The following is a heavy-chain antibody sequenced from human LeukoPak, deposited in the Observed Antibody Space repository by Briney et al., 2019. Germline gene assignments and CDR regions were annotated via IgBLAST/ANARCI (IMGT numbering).Heavy chain of an antibody. CDR3: ARDGPWGGYFDY. Sequence: GGSLRLSCAASRFTFSNYGMHWVRQAPGKGLEWVAVISYDGSNKQYADSVKGRFTISRDNSKNTLYLQMNSLRAEDTAVYYCARDGPWGGYFDYWGQGTLVTVSS. CDR1: RFTFSNYG. D-gene: IGHD3-16*01. CDR2: ISYDGSNK. V-gene: IGHV3-30*03. J-gene: IGHJ4*02.